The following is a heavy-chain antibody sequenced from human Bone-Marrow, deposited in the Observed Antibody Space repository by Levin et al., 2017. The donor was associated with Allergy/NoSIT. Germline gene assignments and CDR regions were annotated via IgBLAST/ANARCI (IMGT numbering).Heavy chain of an antibody. CDR1: GFTFSSYE. Sequence: GGSLRLSCAASGFTFSSYEMNWVRQAPGKGLEWVSYISSSGSTIYYADSVKGRFTISRDNAKNSLYLQMNSLRAEDTAVYYCARGAMVRGSGGYYYYGMDVWGQGTTVTVSS. CDR2: ISSSGSTI. J-gene: IGHJ6*02. D-gene: IGHD3-10*01. CDR3: ARGAMVRGSGGYYYYGMDV. V-gene: IGHV3-48*03.